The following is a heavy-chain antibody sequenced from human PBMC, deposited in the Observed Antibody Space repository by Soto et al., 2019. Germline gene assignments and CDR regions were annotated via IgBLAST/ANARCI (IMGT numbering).Heavy chain of an antibody. CDR3: ARDWGLRLGELSFFDS. J-gene: IGHJ4*02. Sequence: QVQLVQAGAEVKKPGSSVKVSCKDSGGTFSRFAISWVRQAPGQGLEWVGGIIPVFGTANYAHKFRGRATITADESTTTANMELSRLRSDDTAVYYCARDWGLRLGELSFFDSWGQGTQVTVSS. CDR2: IIPVFGTA. D-gene: IGHD3-16*02. V-gene: IGHV1-69*01. CDR1: GGTFSRFA.